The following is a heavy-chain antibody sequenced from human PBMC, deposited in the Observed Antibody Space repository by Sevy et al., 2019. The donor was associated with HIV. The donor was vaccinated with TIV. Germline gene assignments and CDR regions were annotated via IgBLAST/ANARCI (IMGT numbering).Heavy chain of an antibody. CDR3: AREGCTKPHDY. D-gene: IGHD2-8*01. J-gene: IGHJ4*02. CDR1: GFTFSKYS. V-gene: IGHV3-23*01. Sequence: GGFLRLSCAASGFTFSKYSMSWVRQPPGKGLEWVSTLSFGCGEIKYADSVKGRFTISRDNSKNSVYLQMNNLRPEDMAVYYSAREGCTKPHDYWGQGTLVTVSS. CDR2: LSFGCGEI.